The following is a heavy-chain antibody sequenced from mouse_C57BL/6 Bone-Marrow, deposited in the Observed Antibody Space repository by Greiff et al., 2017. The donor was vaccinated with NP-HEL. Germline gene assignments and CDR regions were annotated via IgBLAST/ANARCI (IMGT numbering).Heavy chain of an antibody. Sequence: QVQLQQPGAELVKPGASVKLSCKASGYTFTSYWMHWVKQRPGQGLEWIGMIHPNSGSTNYNEKFKSKATLTVDKSSSTAYMQLSSLTSEDSAVYYCARDRVYYYGSSYEGNYFDYWGQGTTLTVSS. CDR3: ARDRVYYYGSSYEGNYFDY. CDR1: GYTFTSYW. D-gene: IGHD1-1*01. J-gene: IGHJ2*01. V-gene: IGHV1-64*01. CDR2: IHPNSGST.